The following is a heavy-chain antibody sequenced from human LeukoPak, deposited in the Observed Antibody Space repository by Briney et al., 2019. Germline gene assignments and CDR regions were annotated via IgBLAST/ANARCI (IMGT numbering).Heavy chain of an antibody. CDR2: ISSSSIYI. J-gene: IGHJ4*02. D-gene: IGHD5-18*01. CDR3: AREREYNYGHMLGY. V-gene: IGHV3-21*01. Sequence: GGSLRLSCAASGFTLSSYSLNWDRQAPGKGLEWVSSISSSSIYIYYADSVKGRFTISRDNAKNSLYLQMNSLRAEDTAVYYCAREREYNYGHMLGYWGQGTLVTVSS. CDR1: GFTLSSYS.